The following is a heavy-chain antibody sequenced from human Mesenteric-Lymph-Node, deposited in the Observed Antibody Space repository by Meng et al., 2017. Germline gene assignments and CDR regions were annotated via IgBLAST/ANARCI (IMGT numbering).Heavy chain of an antibody. CDR1: GGSISSGGYY. CDR3: ARGFNRAPFPY. D-gene: IGHD1-14*01. CDR2: IHDSGST. V-gene: IGHV4-31*03. Sequence: QVQLQDAGPGLVKPSQTLSLTCTVSGGSISSGGYYWSWIRQHPGKGLEWIGYIHDSGSTYYNPSLKSRVTISADTSKNQFSLNLSSVTAADTAVYYCARGFNRAPFPYWGQGTLVTVSS. J-gene: IGHJ4*02.